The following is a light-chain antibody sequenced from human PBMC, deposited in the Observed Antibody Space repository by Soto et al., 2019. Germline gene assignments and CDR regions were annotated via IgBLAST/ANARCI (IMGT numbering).Light chain of an antibody. V-gene: IGKV1-9*01. J-gene: IGKJ2*01. CDR3: QQLEHYPHT. Sequence: DILLTQSPAFLSASVGDRVTLTCRASQGIRNFLVWYQQKPGKAPRLLIYGASTLQSGVPSRFSGSGSGTDFTLTISSVQPEDFATYYCQQLEHYPHTFGQGTRLDIK. CDR1: QGIRNF. CDR2: GAS.